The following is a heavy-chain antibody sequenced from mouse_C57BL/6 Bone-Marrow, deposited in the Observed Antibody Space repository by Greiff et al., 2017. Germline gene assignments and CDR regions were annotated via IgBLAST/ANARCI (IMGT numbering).Heavy chain of an antibody. V-gene: IGHV5-4*01. CDR3: ARGLRRLLFAY. D-gene: IGHD1-1*01. J-gene: IGHJ3*01. CDR2: ISDGGSYT. Sequence: EVQVVESGGGLVKPGGSLKLSCAASGFTFSSYAMSWVRQTPEKRLEWVATISDGGSYTYYPDNVKGRFTISRDNAKNNLYLQMSHLKSEDTAMYYCARGLRRLLFAYWGQGTLVTVSA. CDR1: GFTFSSYA.